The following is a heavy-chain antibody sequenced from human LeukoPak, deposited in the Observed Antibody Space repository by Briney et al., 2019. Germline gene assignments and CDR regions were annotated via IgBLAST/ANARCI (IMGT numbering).Heavy chain of an antibody. CDR1: EFTFSSYA. CDR3: AKGPHPYYYDSSNAFDI. D-gene: IGHD3-22*01. Sequence: GGSLRLSCAASEFTFSSYAMSWVRQAPGKGLEWVSAISGSGGSTYYADSVKGRFTISRDNSKNTLYLQMNGLRAEDTAVYYCAKGPHPYYYDSSNAFDIWGQGTMVTVSS. V-gene: IGHV3-23*01. CDR2: ISGSGGST. J-gene: IGHJ3*02.